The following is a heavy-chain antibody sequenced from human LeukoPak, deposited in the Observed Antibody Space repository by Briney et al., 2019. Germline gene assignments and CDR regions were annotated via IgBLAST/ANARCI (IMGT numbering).Heavy chain of an antibody. CDR2: ISGSGGRT. D-gene: IGHD5-24*01. Sequence: GGSLRLSCAASGFTFSGYAMSWVRQAPGKGLEWVSAISGSGGRTYYADSVRGRFTISRANSKNTLYLQMNSRTAEATAVYYCAKGRSDGYNPTFDYWGQGTLVTASS. CDR3: AKGRSDGYNPTFDY. CDR1: GFTFSGYA. J-gene: IGHJ4*02. V-gene: IGHV3-23*01.